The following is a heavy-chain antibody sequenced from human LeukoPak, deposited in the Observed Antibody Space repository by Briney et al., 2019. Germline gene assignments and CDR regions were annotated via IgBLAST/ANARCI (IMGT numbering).Heavy chain of an antibody. V-gene: IGHV3-7*01. J-gene: IGHJ4*02. CDR1: GFTFSSYW. D-gene: IGHD6-13*01. CDR3: GRDRIAERGTGWRVDY. CDR2: IKQDGNEK. Sequence: GGSLRLSCAASGFTFSSYWMSWVRQAPGKGLEWEANIKQDGNEKYYLDSVKGRFTISRDNAKNSLYLQMNSLRDEDTAVYYCGRDRIAERGTGWRVDYWAQGTLVTVSS.